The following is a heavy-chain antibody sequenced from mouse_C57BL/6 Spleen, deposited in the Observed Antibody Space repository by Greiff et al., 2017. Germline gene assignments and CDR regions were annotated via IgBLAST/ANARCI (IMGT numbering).Heavy chain of an antibody. D-gene: IGHD1-1*01. CDR2: ISSGGSYT. V-gene: IGHV5-6*01. CDR3: ARHVGAYYGSSQYFDY. J-gene: IGHJ2*01. Sequence: EVKLVESGGDLVKPGGSLKLSCAASGFTFSSYGMSWVRQTPDKRLEWVATISSGGSYTYYPDSVKGRFTISRDNAKTTLYLQMSSLKSEDTAMYYCARHVGAYYGSSQYFDYWGKGTTLTVSS. CDR1: GFTFSSYG.